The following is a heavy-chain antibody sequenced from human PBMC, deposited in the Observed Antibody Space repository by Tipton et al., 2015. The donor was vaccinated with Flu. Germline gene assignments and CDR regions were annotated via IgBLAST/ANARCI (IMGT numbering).Heavy chain of an antibody. J-gene: IGHJ6*02. V-gene: IGHV3-33*01. D-gene: IGHD3-22*01. CDR2: IWYDGNNK. CDR3: ARDKEGYYDSSGYSHYYGLDV. CDR1: GFTFSSYG. Sequence: LSLTCAASGFTFSSYGMHWVRQAPGKGLEWVAVIWYDGNNKYYVDSVKGRFTISRDNSRNTLYLQMNSLRAEDTAVYYCARDKEGYYDSSGYSHYYGLDVWGQGTTVTVSS.